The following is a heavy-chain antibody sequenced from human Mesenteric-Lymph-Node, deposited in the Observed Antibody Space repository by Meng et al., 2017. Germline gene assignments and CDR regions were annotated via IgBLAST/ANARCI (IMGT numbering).Heavy chain of an antibody. Sequence: GESLKISCAASGFTFSSYWMIWVRQAPGKGLEWLANIKQDGSEKYYVDSVKGRFTISRDNAKNSLYLQMNSLRAEDTAVYYCARDPDYYYDSSGYFNDAFDIWGQGKMVT. D-gene: IGHD3-22*01. J-gene: IGHJ3*02. CDR2: IKQDGSEK. V-gene: IGHV3-7*01. CDR1: GFTFSSYW. CDR3: ARDPDYYYDSSGYFNDAFDI.